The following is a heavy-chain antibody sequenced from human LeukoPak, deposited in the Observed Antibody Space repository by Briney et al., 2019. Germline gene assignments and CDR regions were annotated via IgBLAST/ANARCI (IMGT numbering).Heavy chain of an antibody. D-gene: IGHD6-19*01. CDR2: ISYSGTP. Sequence: SETLSLTCAVYGDSFSGFYWTWVRQAPGKELEWIGEISYSGTPRYNPSLNSRITVTLDTSKKQISLNLSPVTAADTAVYYCVRGNVKHYHSVADEYYYYMDVWGKGTAVIVSS. CDR3: VRGNVKHYHSVADEYYYYMDV. CDR1: GDSFSGFY. V-gene: IGHV4-34*01. J-gene: IGHJ6*03.